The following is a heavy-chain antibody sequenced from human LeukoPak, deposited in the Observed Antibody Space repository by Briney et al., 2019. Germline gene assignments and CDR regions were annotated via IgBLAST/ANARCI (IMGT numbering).Heavy chain of an antibody. J-gene: IGHJ4*02. Sequence: PSETLSLTCTVSGYSISSGYYWGWIRQPPGKGLEWIGSIYHSGSTYYNPSLKSRVTISVDTSKNQFSLKLSSVTAADTAVYYCAREKSPAVGRGTVTTFSLGAPIDYWGQGTLVTVSS. V-gene: IGHV4-38-2*02. CDR2: IYHSGST. D-gene: IGHD4-17*01. CDR3: AREKSPAVGRGTVTTFSLGAPIDY. CDR1: GYSISSGYY.